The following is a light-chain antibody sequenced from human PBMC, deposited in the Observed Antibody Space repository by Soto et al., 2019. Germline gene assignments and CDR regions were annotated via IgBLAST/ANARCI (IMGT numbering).Light chain of an antibody. Sequence: QSVLTQPPSGSAAPGQKVTISCSGSSSNIGSNYVSWYQRFPGTAPKLLIHDNNKRPSGIPDRISGSKSGTSATLGITGLQTGDEADYYCGTWDSSLNAFVFGTGTKVTVL. V-gene: IGLV1-51*01. CDR3: GTWDSSLNAFV. CDR1: SSNIGSNY. J-gene: IGLJ1*01. CDR2: DNN.